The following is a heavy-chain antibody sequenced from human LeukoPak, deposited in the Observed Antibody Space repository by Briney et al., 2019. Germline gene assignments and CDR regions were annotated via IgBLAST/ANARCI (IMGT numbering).Heavy chain of an antibody. Sequence: SETLSLTCTVSGGSISSGGYYWSWLRQHPGQGLEWIGYIYYSGSTYYNPSLKSRVTISVDTSKNQFSLKLSSVTAADTAVYYCARGRRGPKRDSYYFDYWGQGTLVTVSS. CDR1: GGSISSGGYY. D-gene: IGHD4-11*01. J-gene: IGHJ4*02. V-gene: IGHV4-31*03. CDR3: ARGRRGPKRDSYYFDY. CDR2: IYYSGST.